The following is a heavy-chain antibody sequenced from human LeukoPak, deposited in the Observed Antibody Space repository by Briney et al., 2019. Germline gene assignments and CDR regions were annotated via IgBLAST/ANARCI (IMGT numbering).Heavy chain of an antibody. CDR3: ARDWFGYFDY. CDR1: GFTFSSYA. J-gene: IGHJ4*02. V-gene: IGHV3-64*01. Sequence: PGGSLRLSCAASGFTFSSYAMHWVRQAPGKGLEYVSGISSNGGNTYYANSVKGRFTISRDNSKNTLYLQMGSLRAEDMAVYYCARDWFGYFDYWGQGTLVTVSS. D-gene: IGHD3-10*01. CDR2: ISSNGGNT.